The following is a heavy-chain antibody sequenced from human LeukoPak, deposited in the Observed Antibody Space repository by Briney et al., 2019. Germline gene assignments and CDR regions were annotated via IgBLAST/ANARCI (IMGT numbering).Heavy chain of an antibody. CDR2: INPSGGST. CDR3: ARDPVRGDGYNQDY. J-gene: IGHJ4*02. CDR1: GYTFTSYY. Sequence: ASVKVSCKASGYTFTSYYMHWVRQAPGQGLEWMGIINPSGGSTSYAQKFQGRVTMTRDTSISTAYMELSRLTSDDTAMYYCARDPVRGDGYNQDYWGQGTLVTVSS. V-gene: IGHV1-46*01. D-gene: IGHD5-24*01.